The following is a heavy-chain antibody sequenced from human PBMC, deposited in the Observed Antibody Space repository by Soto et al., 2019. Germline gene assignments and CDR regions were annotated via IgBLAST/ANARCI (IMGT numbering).Heavy chain of an antibody. J-gene: IGHJ4*02. CDR3: AREVDSSGWYDFAAPPRSAPYYFDY. CDR1: GGTFSSYA. D-gene: IGHD6-19*01. CDR2: IIPIFGTA. V-gene: IGHV1-69*01. Sequence: QVQLVQSGAEVKKPGSSVKVSCKASGGTFSSYAISWVRQAPGQGLEWMGGIIPIFGTANYAQKFQGRVTITADESTSTAYMELSSLRSEDTAVYYCAREVDSSGWYDFAAPPRSAPYYFDYWGQGTLVTVSS.